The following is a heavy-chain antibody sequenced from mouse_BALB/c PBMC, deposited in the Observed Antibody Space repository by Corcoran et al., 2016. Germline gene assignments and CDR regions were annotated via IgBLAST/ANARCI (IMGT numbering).Heavy chain of an antibody. CDR1: GYTFTNYG. J-gene: IGHJ4*01. V-gene: IGHV9-3-1*01. D-gene: IGHD2-10*01. Sequence: QIQLVQSGPKLKKPGETLKISCKASGYTFTNYGLTWVKQAPGKGLKWMGWINPYTGEPKYADDFTGRFAFSLETSASTAYLQINNLKNEDTATYFCARSSYGNYVRYAMDYWGQGTSVTVSS. CDR2: INPYTGEP. CDR3: ARSSYGNYVRYAMDY.